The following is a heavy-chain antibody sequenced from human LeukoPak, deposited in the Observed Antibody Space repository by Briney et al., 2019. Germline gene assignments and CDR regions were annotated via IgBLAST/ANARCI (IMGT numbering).Heavy chain of an antibody. Sequence: GRSLRLSCAASGFTFSSYAMHWVRQAPGKGLEWVAVISYDGSNKYYADSVKGRFTISRDNSKNTLYLQMNSLRAEDTAVYYCARDGGDIVVVPAADYYYYGMDVWGKGTTVTVSP. V-gene: IGHV3-30*04. J-gene: IGHJ6*04. D-gene: IGHD2-2*01. CDR1: GFTFSSYA. CDR3: ARDGGDIVVVPAADYYYYGMDV. CDR2: ISYDGSNK.